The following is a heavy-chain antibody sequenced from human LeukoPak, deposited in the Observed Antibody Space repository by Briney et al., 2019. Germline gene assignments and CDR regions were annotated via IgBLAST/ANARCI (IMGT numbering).Heavy chain of an antibody. CDR3: AREGIVGASFDY. CDR2: INHSGST. CDR1: GGSFSGYY. D-gene: IGHD1-26*01. V-gene: IGHV4-34*01. Sequence: PSETLSLTCAVYGGSFSGYYWSWIRQPPGKGLEWIGEINHSGSTNYNPSLKRRVTISVDTSKNQFSLKLSSVTAADTAVYYCAREGIVGASFDYWGQGTLVTVSS. J-gene: IGHJ4*02.